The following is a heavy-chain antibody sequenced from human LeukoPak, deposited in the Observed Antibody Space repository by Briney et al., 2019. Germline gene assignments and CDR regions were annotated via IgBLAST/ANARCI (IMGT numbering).Heavy chain of an antibody. CDR2: ISYDGSNK. J-gene: IGHJ4*02. Sequence: GGSLRLSCAASGFTFSSYAMHWVRQAPGKGLEWVAVISYDGSNKYYADSVKGRFTISRDNSKNTLYLQMNSLRAEDTAVYYCACFYGPPFDYWGQGTLVIVSS. D-gene: IGHD3-16*01. CDR3: ACFYGPPFDY. V-gene: IGHV3-30*04. CDR1: GFTFSSYA.